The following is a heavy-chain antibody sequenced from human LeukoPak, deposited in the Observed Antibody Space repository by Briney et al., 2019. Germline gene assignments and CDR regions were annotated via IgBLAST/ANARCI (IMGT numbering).Heavy chain of an antibody. CDR2: IYYSGST. D-gene: IGHD2-21*02. Sequence: PSETLSLTCTVSGGSISSGGYYWSWIRQHPGKGLEWIGYIYYSGSTYYNPSLKSRVTISVDRSKNQFSLKLSSVTAADTAVYYCARLDCGGDCYPTYWGQGTLVTVSS. J-gene: IGHJ4*02. CDR3: ARLDCGGDCYPTY. V-gene: IGHV4-31*03. CDR1: GGSISSGGYY.